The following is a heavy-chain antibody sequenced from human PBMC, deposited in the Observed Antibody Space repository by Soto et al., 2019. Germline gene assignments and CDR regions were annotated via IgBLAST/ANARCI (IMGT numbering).Heavy chain of an antibody. J-gene: IGHJ4*02. CDR3: VYYCARGVDSWSGYLF. V-gene: IGHV5-51*01. CDR1: GYNFAGYW. D-gene: IGHD3-3*01. CDR2: IYPSDSDT. Sequence: PGESLKISCKGSGYNFAGYWIAWVRQMPGKGLELMGIIYPSDSDTRYRPSFQGQVTISADKSISSAYLQWSSLRASDTAADRGVYYCARGVDSWSGYLFWGQGTPVTVSS.